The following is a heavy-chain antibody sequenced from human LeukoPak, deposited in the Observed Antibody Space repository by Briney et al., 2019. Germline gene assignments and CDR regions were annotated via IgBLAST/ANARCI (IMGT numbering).Heavy chain of an antibody. Sequence: GGSLRLSCAASGFTFNNYGMHWVRQAPGKGLEWVAVISYDGRNKYYADSVKGRFTISRDNSKNTLYLQMNSLRAEDTAVYYCARDPGRGYDFWSGYFSTLPVGGFDYWGQGTLVTVSS. J-gene: IGHJ4*02. CDR3: ARDPGRGYDFWSGYFSTLPVGGFDY. CDR2: ISYDGRNK. V-gene: IGHV3-30*03. CDR1: GFTFNNYG. D-gene: IGHD3-3*01.